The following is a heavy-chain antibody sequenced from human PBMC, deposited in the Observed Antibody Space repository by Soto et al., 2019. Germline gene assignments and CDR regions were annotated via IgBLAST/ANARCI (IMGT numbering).Heavy chain of an antibody. Sequence: EVQLVESGGGLVKPGGSLRLSCAASGFTFSSYSMNWVRQAPGKGLEWVSSISSSSSYIYYADSVKGRFTISRDNAKNSLYLQMNSLRAEDTAVYYCARLRITMIVVASDAFDIWGQGTMVTGSS. V-gene: IGHV3-21*01. CDR3: ARLRITMIVVASDAFDI. CDR1: GFTFSSYS. D-gene: IGHD3-22*01. CDR2: ISSSSSYI. J-gene: IGHJ3*02.